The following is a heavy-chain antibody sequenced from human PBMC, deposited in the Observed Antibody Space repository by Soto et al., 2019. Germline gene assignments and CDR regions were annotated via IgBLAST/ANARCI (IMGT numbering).Heavy chain of an antibody. V-gene: IGHV3-23*01. CDR2: ISRSGGST. CDR1: GFSFSSYD. CDR3: VKAYFGMDV. Sequence: GSLRLSCAASGFSFSSYDMSWVRQAPGKGLEWVSGISRSGGSTYYADSVKGRFTISRDNSKDTLFVQMSSLRAEDTAVYYCVKAYFGMDVWGQGTTVTSP. J-gene: IGHJ6*02.